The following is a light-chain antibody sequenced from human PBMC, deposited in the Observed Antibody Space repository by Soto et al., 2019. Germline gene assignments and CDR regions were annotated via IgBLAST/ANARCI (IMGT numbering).Light chain of an antibody. J-gene: IGKJ4*01. CDR2: DAS. CDR1: QSVRTN. CDR3: HQYNDWPPLT. Sequence: IVMTQSPATLSVSPGDRATLSCTASQSVRTNLSWYQLTTDQATRLLIYDASSRAPGVPARLSGTGPCTDFNLTINSLHSHDFAGYYYHQYNDWPPLTFGGGTKVDIX. V-gene: IGKV3-15*01.